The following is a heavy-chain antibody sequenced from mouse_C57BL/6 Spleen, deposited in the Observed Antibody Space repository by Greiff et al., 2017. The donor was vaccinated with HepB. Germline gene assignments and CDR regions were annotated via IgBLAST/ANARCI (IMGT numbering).Heavy chain of an antibody. D-gene: IGHD1-1*01. V-gene: IGHV15-2*01. J-gene: IGHJ4*01. CDR3: ARGFPDTTVVAPYAMDY. CDR1: DSEVFPIAY. Sequence: QVQLQQSGSELRSPGSSVKLSCKDFDSEVFPIAYMSWVRQKPGHGFEWIGGILPSIGRTIYGEKFEDKATLDADTLSNTAYLELNSLTSEDSAIYYCARGFPDTTVVAPYAMDYWGQGTSVTVSS. CDR2: ILPSIGRT.